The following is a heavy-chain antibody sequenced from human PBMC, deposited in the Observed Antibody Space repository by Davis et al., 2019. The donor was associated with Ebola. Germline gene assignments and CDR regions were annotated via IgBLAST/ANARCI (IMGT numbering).Heavy chain of an antibody. D-gene: IGHD2-15*01. Sequence: SLKISCSASGFTFDDYTMHWVRQAPGKGLEWISGINWNSDRLFYANSVKGRFTISRDNAQNSLFLQMHSLRTDDTAFYYCAKGVGYSVFDQWGRGTLVTVSS. V-gene: IGHV3-9*01. J-gene: IGHJ4*02. CDR3: AKGVGYSVFDQ. CDR1: GFTFDDYT. CDR2: INWNSDRL.